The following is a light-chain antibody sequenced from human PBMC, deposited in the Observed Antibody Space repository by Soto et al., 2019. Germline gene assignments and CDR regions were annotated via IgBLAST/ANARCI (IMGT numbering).Light chain of an antibody. CDR1: LSISSSY. J-gene: IGKJ5*01. CDR3: QQYGSSPIT. CDR2: GAS. Sequence: EVVLTQSPGTLSLSPGERATLSCRASLSISSSYLAWYQQKPGQAPRLLIYGASSRATGIPDRFSGSGSGTDFTLTISRLEPEDFTLYYCQQYGSSPITFGQGTRLEIK. V-gene: IGKV3-20*01.